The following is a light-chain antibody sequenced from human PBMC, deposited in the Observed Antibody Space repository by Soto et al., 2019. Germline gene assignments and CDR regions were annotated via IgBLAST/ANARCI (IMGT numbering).Light chain of an antibody. CDR3: QSYDSSLSGVV. CDR1: SSNIGAGYD. Sequence: QSVLPQPPSVSGAPGHRVTISFTGGSSNIGAGYDVHWYQQLPGTAPKLLIYGNSNRPSGVPDRFSGSKSGTSASLAITGLQAEDEADYYCQSYDSSLSGVVFGGGTKLPVL. V-gene: IGLV1-40*01. CDR2: GNS. J-gene: IGLJ2*01.